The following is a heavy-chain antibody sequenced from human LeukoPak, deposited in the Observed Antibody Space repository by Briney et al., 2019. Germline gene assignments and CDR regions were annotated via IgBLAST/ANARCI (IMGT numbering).Heavy chain of an antibody. D-gene: IGHD2-8*01. CDR1: GYTFTSYY. J-gene: IGHJ4*02. CDR3: ARDNDFDY. CDR2: IYPGGGST. V-gene: IGHV1-46*01. Sequence: GASVKVSCKASGYTFTSYYIHWVREAPGQGLEWMGIIYPGGGSTSYAQKFQGRVTMTRDMSTSTVYMELSSLRSEDTAVYYCARDNDFDYWGQGTLVTVSS.